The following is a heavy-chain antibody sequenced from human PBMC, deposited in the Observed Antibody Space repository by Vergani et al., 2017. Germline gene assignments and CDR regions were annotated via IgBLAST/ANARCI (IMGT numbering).Heavy chain of an antibody. D-gene: IGHD2-2*01. Sequence: QVQLQQSGPGLVKPSPTLSLTCAISGDSVSSNSAAWNWIRQSPSRGLEWLGRTYYRSKWYNDYAVSVKSRITINPDTSKNQFSLQLNSVTPEDTAVYYCARGPHPYCSSTSCYLNWFDPWGQGTLVTVSS. CDR2: TYYRSKWYN. CDR1: GDSVSSNSAA. J-gene: IGHJ5*02. V-gene: IGHV6-1*01. CDR3: ARGPHPYCSSTSCYLNWFDP.